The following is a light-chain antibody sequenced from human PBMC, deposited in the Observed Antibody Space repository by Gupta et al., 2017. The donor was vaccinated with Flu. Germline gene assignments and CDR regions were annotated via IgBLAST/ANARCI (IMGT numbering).Light chain of an antibody. CDR3: HQDYNYPRT. CDR1: QSISSW. Sequence: DFQMTHSPSSLSASVGDRVTITCRASQSISSWLAWYQQIPGKAPNLLIYKTSTLESGVPSRFSGSGSGTEFTLTINRLQPGDVATYYCHQDYNYPRTFGQGTKVEIK. V-gene: IGKV1-5*03. CDR2: KTS. J-gene: IGKJ1*01.